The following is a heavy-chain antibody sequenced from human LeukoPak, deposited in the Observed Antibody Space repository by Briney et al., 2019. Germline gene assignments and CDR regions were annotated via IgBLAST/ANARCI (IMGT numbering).Heavy chain of an antibody. V-gene: IGHV4-38-2*02. Sequence: SETLSLTCTVSGYSISSGYYWGWIRQPPGKGLEWIGNIYHSGSTYYNPSLKSRVTISVDTSKNQFSLKLSSVTAADTAMYYCARRGRYYGSGSYYKVSYWYFDLWGRGTLVTVSS. J-gene: IGHJ2*01. D-gene: IGHD3-10*01. CDR3: ARRGRYYGSGSYYKVSYWYFDL. CDR2: IYHSGST. CDR1: GYSISSGYY.